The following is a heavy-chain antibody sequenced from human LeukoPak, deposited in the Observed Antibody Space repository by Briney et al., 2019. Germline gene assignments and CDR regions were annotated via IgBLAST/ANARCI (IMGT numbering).Heavy chain of an antibody. CDR1: GGSFSRYY. Sequence: SETLSLTCAVYGGSFSRYYWTWIRQPPGKGLEWIGEINHSGSANYNPSLKSRVTISVDASKSQFSLRLSSVTAADTAVYYCARKARSGWYGYFDYWGQGTLVTVSS. J-gene: IGHJ4*02. V-gene: IGHV4-34*01. D-gene: IGHD6-19*01. CDR3: ARKARSGWYGYFDY. CDR2: INHSGSA.